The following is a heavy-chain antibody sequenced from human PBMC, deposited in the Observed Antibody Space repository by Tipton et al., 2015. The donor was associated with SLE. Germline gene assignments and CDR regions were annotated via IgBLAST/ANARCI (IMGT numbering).Heavy chain of an antibody. CDR1: GFTFSSYG. Sequence: RSLRLSCAASGFTFSSYGMHWVRQAPGKGLEWVAVISYDGSNIYYADSVKGRFTISRDNSKNTLYLQMNSLRAEDTAVYYCAKDSGQGWFGDLYYYMDVWGKGTTVTVSS. D-gene: IGHD3-10*01. CDR2: ISYDGSNI. J-gene: IGHJ6*03. CDR3: AKDSGQGWFGDLYYYMDV. V-gene: IGHV3-30*18.